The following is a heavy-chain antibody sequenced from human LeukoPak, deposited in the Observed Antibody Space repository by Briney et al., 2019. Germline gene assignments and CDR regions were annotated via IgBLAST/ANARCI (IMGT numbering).Heavy chain of an antibody. J-gene: IGHJ4*02. CDR2: ISWNSGSI. V-gene: IGHV3-9*01. Sequence: GGSLRLSCAASGFTFDDYAMHGVRQARGKGLEWVSGISWNSGSIDYADSVNGRFTISIDNAKNSLYLQMNSLRAEDTALYYCAKDIRYYYDSSGPQGYFDYWGQGTLVTVSS. D-gene: IGHD3-22*01. CDR1: GFTFDDYA. CDR3: AKDIRYYYDSSGPQGYFDY.